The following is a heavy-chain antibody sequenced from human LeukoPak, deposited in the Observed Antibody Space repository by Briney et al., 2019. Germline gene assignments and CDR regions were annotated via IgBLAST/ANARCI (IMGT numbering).Heavy chain of an antibody. D-gene: IGHD6-13*01. CDR1: GFTFSSYS. CDR3: ASPLVRQQLMY. Sequence: PGGSLRLSCAASGFTFSSYSMNWVRQAPGKGLEWVSYISSSSSTIYYADSVKGRFTISRDNAKNSLYLQMNSLRAEDTAVYYCASPLVRQQLMYWGQGTLVTVSS. CDR2: ISSSSSTI. V-gene: IGHV3-48*01. J-gene: IGHJ4*02.